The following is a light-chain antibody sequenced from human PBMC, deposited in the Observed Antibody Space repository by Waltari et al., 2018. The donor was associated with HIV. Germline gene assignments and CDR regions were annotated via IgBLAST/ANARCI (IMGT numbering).Light chain of an antibody. V-gene: IGLV1-47*01. Sequence: QSVLTQPPSASATPGQRVTISCSGTRSNIGSNFVFWYQQFPGTAPKLLMYKNNKRFSGVPGRFSGSKSGTSASLAISGLRSEDEAVYYCAAWDDSLSGHVVFGGGTNLTV. CDR3: AAWDDSLSGHVV. J-gene: IGLJ2*01. CDR2: KNN. CDR1: RSNIGSNF.